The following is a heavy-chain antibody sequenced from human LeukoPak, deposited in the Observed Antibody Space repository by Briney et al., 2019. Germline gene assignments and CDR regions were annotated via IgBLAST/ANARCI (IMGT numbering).Heavy chain of an antibody. CDR2: INPSGLWS. V-gene: IGHV1-46*01. Sequence: GASVKVSCKASGYTFTRNYMHWVRQAPGQGLEWMGVINPSGLWSSSAQKFQGRVTMTRDMSTSTVYMELSSLRSEDTAVYYCARALSSYYDFWSGYYGPGPYYFDYWGQGTLVTVSS. CDR1: GYTFTRNY. CDR3: ARALSSYYDFWSGYYGPGPYYFDY. D-gene: IGHD3-3*01. J-gene: IGHJ4*02.